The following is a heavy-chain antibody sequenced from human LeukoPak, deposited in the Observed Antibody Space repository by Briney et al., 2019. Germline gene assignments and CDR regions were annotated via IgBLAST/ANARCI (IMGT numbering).Heavy chain of an antibody. Sequence: LRLSCTASGFPFDEHGMSWIRQTPGRGLERIRYIFASGTTNYNPSLKSRVTISLDTSKNVISLNLSSALPADAAVYFCARAWGSFRGRFDSWGQGILVTVSS. CDR1: GFPFDEHG. D-gene: IGHD3-16*02. CDR2: IFASGTT. J-gene: IGHJ4*02. V-gene: IGHV4-59*11. CDR3: ARAWGSFRGRFDS.